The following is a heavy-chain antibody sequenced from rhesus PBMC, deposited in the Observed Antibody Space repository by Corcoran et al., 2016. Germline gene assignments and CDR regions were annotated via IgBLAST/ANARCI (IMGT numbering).Heavy chain of an antibody. CDR3: ARGGGTAAFDY. V-gene: IGHV4-81*01. D-gene: IGHD1-44*01. CDR2: IDGNIAGT. CDR1: GGSISGYY. J-gene: IGHJ4*01. Sequence: QLQLQESGPGLVKPSETLSLTCAVSGGSISGYYWSWIRQPPGKGLECIGNIDGNIAGTNYNPSLNSRVTILKDTSKTQFSLKLTSVTAADTAVYDCARGGGTAAFDYWGQGVLVTVSS.